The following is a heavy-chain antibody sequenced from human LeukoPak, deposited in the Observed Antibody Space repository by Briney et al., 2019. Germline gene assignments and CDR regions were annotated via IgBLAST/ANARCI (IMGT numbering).Heavy chain of an antibody. V-gene: IGHV3-30*18. J-gene: IGHJ4*02. CDR3: AKDSDYYGSGSYYPNY. CDR2: ISYDGSNK. Sequence: GGSLRLSCAASGFTFSSYGMHWVRQAPGKGLEWVAVISYDGSNKYYADSVKGRFTISRDNSKNTLYLQMNSLRAEDTAMYYCAKDSDYYGSGSYYPNYWGQGTLVTVSS. D-gene: IGHD3-10*01. CDR1: GFTFSSYG.